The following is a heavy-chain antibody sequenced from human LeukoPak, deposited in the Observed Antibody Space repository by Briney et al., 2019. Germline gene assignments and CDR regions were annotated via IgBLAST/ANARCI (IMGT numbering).Heavy chain of an antibody. J-gene: IGHJ4*02. CDR2: ISDTGGST. V-gene: IGHV3-23*01. CDR1: GFTSSSHA. D-gene: IGHD5/OR15-5a*01. Sequence: GGSLRLSCAASGFTSSSHAMSWMRQAPGKGLEWVSAISDTGGSTYYADAVKGRLTISRDNSKNTLYLQMDSLGAEDTAVYYCARVRDVYGQFDYWGQGTLVTVSS. CDR3: ARVRDVYGQFDY.